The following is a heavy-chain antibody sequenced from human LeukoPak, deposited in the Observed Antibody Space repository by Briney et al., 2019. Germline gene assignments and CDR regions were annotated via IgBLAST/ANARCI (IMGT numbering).Heavy chain of an antibody. D-gene: IGHD6-13*01. Sequence: PGRSLSLSCAASGFTFSTYSKSWALHAPGKGLEWVSYISSISSIIYYADSVKGRFTISRDNARNSLYLQMNSLRAEDTAVYYCTRSRPGTEAGQPNFDYWGQGTLVTVSS. CDR3: TRSRPGTEAGQPNFDY. CDR1: GFTFSTYS. J-gene: IGHJ4*02. CDR2: ISSISSII. V-gene: IGHV3-48*01.